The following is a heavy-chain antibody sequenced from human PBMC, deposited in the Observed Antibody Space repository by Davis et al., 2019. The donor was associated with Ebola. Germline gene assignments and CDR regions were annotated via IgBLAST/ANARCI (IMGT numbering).Heavy chain of an antibody. CDR3: AREQSLRFLEWLPDYGMDV. CDR2: INPNSGGT. Sequence: ASVKVSCKASGYTFTGYYMHWVRQAPGQGLEWMGRINPNSGGTNYAQKFQGWVTMTRDTSISTAYMELSRLRSDDTAVYYCAREQSLRFLEWLPDYGMDVWGQGTTVTVSS. D-gene: IGHD3-3*01. CDR1: GYTFTGYY. V-gene: IGHV1-2*04. J-gene: IGHJ6*02.